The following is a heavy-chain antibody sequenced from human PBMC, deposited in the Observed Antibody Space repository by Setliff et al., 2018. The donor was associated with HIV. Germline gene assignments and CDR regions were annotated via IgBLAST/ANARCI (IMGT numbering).Heavy chain of an antibody. Sequence: GGSLRLSCTASGFVFSNYCMSWVRQAPGKGLEWVANIHEDGTQKYFVDSVRGRFTISRDNAKNSLYLQMNSLRGEDTALYYCARGPRSFYYDSTGPYSYYYGMDVWGQGTTVTVSS. CDR2: IHEDGTQK. V-gene: IGHV3-7*01. CDR3: ARGPRSFYYDSTGPYSYYYGMDV. CDR1: GFVFSNYC. D-gene: IGHD3-22*01. J-gene: IGHJ6*02.